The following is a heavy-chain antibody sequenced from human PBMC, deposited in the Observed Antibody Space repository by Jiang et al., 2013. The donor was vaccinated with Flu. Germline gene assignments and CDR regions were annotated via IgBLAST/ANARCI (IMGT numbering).Heavy chain of an antibody. Sequence: GPGLVKPSETLSLRCSVSGGSIISENSYWGWIRQPPGKGLEWIGSIYYSGTTYYNPSLKSRVTMSVDTSKKQFSLRLSSVSAADTAVYYCASQHWDHGVGSYYMSHWGQGALVTVSS. CDR1: GGSIISENSY. V-gene: IGHV4-39*07. D-gene: IGHD3-10*01. CDR3: ASQHWDHGVGSYYMSH. CDR2: IYYSGTT. J-gene: IGHJ4*02.